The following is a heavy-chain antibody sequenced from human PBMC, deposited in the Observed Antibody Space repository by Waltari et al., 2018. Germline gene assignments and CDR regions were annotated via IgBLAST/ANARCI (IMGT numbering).Heavy chain of an antibody. D-gene: IGHD1-26*01. J-gene: IGHJ4*02. CDR1: GYTFTGYY. V-gene: IGHV1-2*02. CDR3: ARDAGTSTYSGSYLHRSFFDY. Sequence: QVQLVQSGAEVKKPGASVKVSCKASGYTFTGYYMPRVRQAPGQGLEWMGWINPNSGGTNYAQKFQGRVTMTRDTSISTAYMELSRLRSDDTAVYYCARDAGTSTYSGSYLHRSFFDYWGQGTLVTVSS. CDR2: INPNSGGT.